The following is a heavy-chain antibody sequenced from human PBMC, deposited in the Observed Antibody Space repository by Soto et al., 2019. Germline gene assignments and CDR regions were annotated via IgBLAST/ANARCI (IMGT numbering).Heavy chain of an antibody. J-gene: IGHJ4*02. CDR2: IYHSGST. D-gene: IGHD4-4*01. CDR1: GGSISSGGYS. V-gene: IGHV4-30-2*01. Sequence: QLQLQESGSGLEKPSQTLSLTCAVSGGSISSGGYSWSWIRQPPGKGLEWIGYIYHSGSTYYNPSLKSRVTISVDRSKNQFSLNLSSVTAADTAVYYCARGMTTVTTYDYWGQGTLVTVSS. CDR3: ARGMTTVTTYDY.